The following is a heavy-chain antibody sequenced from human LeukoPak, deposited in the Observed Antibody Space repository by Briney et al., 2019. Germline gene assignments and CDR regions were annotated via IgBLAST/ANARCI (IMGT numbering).Heavy chain of an antibody. V-gene: IGHV4-30-4*08. CDR1: DGSISSGDYY. J-gene: IGHJ4*02. Sequence: SQTLSLTCTVSDGSISSGDYYWSWIRQPPGKGLEWIGYTYYSGSTYYNPSLKSRVTISVDTSKNQFSLKLSSVTAADTAVYYCAGYDSSGYLDYWGQGTLVTVSS. D-gene: IGHD3-22*01. CDR2: TYYSGST. CDR3: AGYDSSGYLDY.